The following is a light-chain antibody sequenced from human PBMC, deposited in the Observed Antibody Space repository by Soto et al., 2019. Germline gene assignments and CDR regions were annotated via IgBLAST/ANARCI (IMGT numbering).Light chain of an antibody. V-gene: IGKV3-11*01. CDR2: DAS. Sequence: EIVLTQSPATLSLSPEERATLSCRASQSVSSYLAWYQQKPGQAPRLLIYDASNRATGIPARLSGSGSGTDFTLTISSLEPEDFAVYYCQQRSNWPRTFGQGTKVDIK. CDR1: QSVSSY. CDR3: QQRSNWPRT. J-gene: IGKJ1*01.